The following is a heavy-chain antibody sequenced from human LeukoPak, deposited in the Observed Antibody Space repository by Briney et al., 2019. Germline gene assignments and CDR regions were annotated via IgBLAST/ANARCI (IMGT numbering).Heavy chain of an antibody. CDR3: VRSRAASLGYSDF. V-gene: IGHV3-43*02. CDR1: GFTIGPYA. D-gene: IGHD2-15*01. CDR2: IKADGSDT. J-gene: IGHJ4*02. Sequence: GGALRLSCAASGFTIGPYAMYWVRQGPGRGLEWVSVIKADGSDTFYADSVRGRFTTSRDNSKNSLYLQMNSLTSEDTALYYCVRSRAASLGYSDFWGQGTLVTVSS.